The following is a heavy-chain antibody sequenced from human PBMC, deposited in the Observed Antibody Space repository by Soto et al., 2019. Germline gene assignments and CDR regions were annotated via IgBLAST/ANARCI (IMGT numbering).Heavy chain of an antibody. V-gene: IGHV6-1*01. CDR3: ARTASSGWYANWFDP. CDR1: GDSVSSNSAA. D-gene: IGHD6-19*01. CDR2: TYYRSKWYN. Sequence: SQTLSLTCAISGDSVSSNSAAWNWIRQSPSRGLEWLGRTYYRSKWYNDYAVSVKSRITINPDTSKNQFSLKLSSVTAADTAVYYCARTASSGWYANWFDPWGQGTLVTVSS. J-gene: IGHJ5*02.